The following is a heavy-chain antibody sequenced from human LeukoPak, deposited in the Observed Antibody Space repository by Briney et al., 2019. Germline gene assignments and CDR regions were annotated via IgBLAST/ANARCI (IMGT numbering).Heavy chain of an antibody. D-gene: IGHD1-7*01. CDR2: IYYSGST. Sequence: PSETLSLTCTVSGGSISSSSYYWGWIRQPPGKGLEWIGSIYYSGSTYYNPSLKSRVTISVDTSKNQFSLKLSSVTAADTAVYYCARLDWNYLFDYWGQGTLVTVSS. J-gene: IGHJ4*02. CDR3: ARLDWNYLFDY. V-gene: IGHV4-39*01. CDR1: GGSISSSSYY.